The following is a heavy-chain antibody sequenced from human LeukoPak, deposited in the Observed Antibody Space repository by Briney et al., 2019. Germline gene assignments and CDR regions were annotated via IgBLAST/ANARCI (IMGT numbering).Heavy chain of an antibody. CDR3: ARGTSSGWGPRFDY. J-gene: IGHJ4*02. Sequence: PSETLSLTCTVSGGSISSGSYYWSWIRQPAGKGLEWIGRIYTSGSTNYNPSLKSRVTISVDTSKNQFSLKLSSVTAADTAVYYCARGTSSGWGPRFDYWGQGTLVTVSS. D-gene: IGHD6-19*01. V-gene: IGHV4-61*02. CDR1: GGSISSGSYY. CDR2: IYTSGST.